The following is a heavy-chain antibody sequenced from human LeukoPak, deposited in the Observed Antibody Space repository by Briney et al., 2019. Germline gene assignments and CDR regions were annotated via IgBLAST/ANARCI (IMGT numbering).Heavy chain of an antibody. J-gene: IGHJ3*02. CDR3: ARGGRYLPLDI. CDR1: GFTFSDHY. V-gene: IGHV3-72*01. Sequence: GGSLRLSCAASGFTFSDHYLDWVRQAPGKGLEWVGRSKNKANSYTTEYAASVKDRFAISRDDSKNSLYLQMNSLKTEDTAVYYCARGGRYLPLDIWGQGTMVTVSS. CDR2: SKNKANSYTT. D-gene: IGHD3-10*01.